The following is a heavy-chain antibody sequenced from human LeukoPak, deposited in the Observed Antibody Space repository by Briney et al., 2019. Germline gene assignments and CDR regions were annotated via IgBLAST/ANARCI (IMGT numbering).Heavy chain of an antibody. CDR1: GGSISSLY. Sequence: SETLSLTCTVSGGSISSLYWTWIRQPPGKGLEWIGNIHNSGSTNYNPSLRSRVTISVDTAKNQFSLRLKSVTAADTAVYFCGRQSFGGHCSGTGCFQYTWVDPWGQGSLVTVSS. CDR3: GRQSFGGHCSGTGCFQYTWVDP. D-gene: IGHD1-14*01. J-gene: IGHJ5*02. V-gene: IGHV4-59*11. CDR2: IHNSGST.